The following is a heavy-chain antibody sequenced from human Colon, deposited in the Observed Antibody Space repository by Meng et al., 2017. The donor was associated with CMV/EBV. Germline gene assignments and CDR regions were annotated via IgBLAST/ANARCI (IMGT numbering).Heavy chain of an antibody. CDR3: ARDLLWNAYNWLDT. Sequence: SGDSVFSGRSYWAWRRQPAGKGVEGIGRIHSSGSNYEKPSRESRVNISIDTSKNHFSLQLTSVTAADTAVYYCARDLLWNAYNWLDTWGQGTLVTVSS. D-gene: IGHD3-10*01. CDR2: IHSSGSN. CDR1: GDSVFSGRSY. J-gene: IGHJ5*02. V-gene: IGHV4-61*02.